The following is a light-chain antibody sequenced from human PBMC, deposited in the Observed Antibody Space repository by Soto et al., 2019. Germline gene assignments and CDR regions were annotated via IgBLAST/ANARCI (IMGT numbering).Light chain of an antibody. CDR1: QSISSTY. V-gene: IGKV3-20*01. CDR2: GTS. Sequence: EVVLTQSPGTLSLSPGERATLSCRTSQSISSTYLAWYQQKPGQAPRLLMSGTSRRATGIPDRFSGSGSGTDFTLSISRLEPEDFAVYYCQHYGDSPPFTFGPGTKVDIK. J-gene: IGKJ3*01. CDR3: QHYGDSPPFT.